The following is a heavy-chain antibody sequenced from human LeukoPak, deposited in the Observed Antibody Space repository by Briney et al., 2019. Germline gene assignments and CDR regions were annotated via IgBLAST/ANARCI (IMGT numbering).Heavy chain of an antibody. V-gene: IGHV3-15*05. CDR1: GFTFSNAW. D-gene: IGHD2-21*02. CDR2: ISSKTDGGIT. Sequence: PGRSLRLSCTISGFTFSNAWMSWVRQAPGKWLEWVGRISSKTDGGITDYAAPVKGRFTFSRDDSKNTLYLQMNSLKTEDTAVYYCIKSSGDWHWGQGTLVTVSS. J-gene: IGHJ4*02. CDR3: IKSSGDWH.